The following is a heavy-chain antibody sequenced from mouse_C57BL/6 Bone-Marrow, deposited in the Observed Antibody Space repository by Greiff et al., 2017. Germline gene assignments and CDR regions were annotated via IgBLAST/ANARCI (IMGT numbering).Heavy chain of an antibody. J-gene: IGHJ2*01. CDR1: GYTFTSSG. CDR3: ARERTMVTTGCHYFDY. Sequence: QVQLQQSGAELARPGASVKLSCTASGYTFTSSGISWVKQRTGQGLEWIGEIYPRNGNTYYNEKFKGKATLTADKSSSTAYMELRSLTSEDSAVYFCARERTMVTTGCHYFDYWGQGTTLTVSS. V-gene: IGHV1-81*01. CDR2: IYPRNGNT. D-gene: IGHD2-2*01.